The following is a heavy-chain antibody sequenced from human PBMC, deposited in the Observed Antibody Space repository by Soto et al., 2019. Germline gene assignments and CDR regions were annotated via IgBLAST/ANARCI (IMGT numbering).Heavy chain of an antibody. J-gene: IGHJ6*02. Sequence: TLSLTCTVSGGSISSGGYYWSWIRQHPGKGLEWFGYIYYSGSTYYNPSLKSRVTISVDTSKNQFSLKLSSVTAADTAVYYCARDCRSTSCYTRYYGMDVWGQGTTVT. D-gene: IGHD2-2*02. CDR2: IYYSGST. V-gene: IGHV4-31*03. CDR1: GGSISSGGYY. CDR3: ARDCRSTSCYTRYYGMDV.